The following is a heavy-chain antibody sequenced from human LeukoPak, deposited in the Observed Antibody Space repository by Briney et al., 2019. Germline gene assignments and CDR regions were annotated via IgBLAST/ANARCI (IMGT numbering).Heavy chain of an antibody. CDR1: GFTFSNYW. V-gene: IGHV3-7*01. J-gene: IGHJ4*02. CDR3: ATYTQNFGAPGTDY. D-gene: IGHD3-10*01. CDR2: IDKKGREQ. Sequence: PGGSLRLSCTVSGFTFSNYWMRWVRQAPRKGLEWVASIDKKGREQRYVDSVEGRFTLSRDNAKNSVYLQMTSLGAEDTAVYYCATYTQNFGAPGTDYWGQGTLVTVSS.